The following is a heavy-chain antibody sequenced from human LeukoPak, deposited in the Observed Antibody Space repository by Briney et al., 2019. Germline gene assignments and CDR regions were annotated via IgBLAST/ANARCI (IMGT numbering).Heavy chain of an antibody. J-gene: IGHJ5*02. CDR1: GFTFSSYA. D-gene: IGHD5-12*01. Sequence: GGSLRLSCAASGFTFSSYAMSWVRQAPGRGLEWVSAISGSGGSTYYADSVKGRFTISRDNSKNTLYLQMSSLRAEDTAVYYCAKFSQPTVVATIRGNWFDPWGQGTLVTVSS. CDR2: ISGSGGST. CDR3: AKFSQPTVVATIRGNWFDP. V-gene: IGHV3-23*01.